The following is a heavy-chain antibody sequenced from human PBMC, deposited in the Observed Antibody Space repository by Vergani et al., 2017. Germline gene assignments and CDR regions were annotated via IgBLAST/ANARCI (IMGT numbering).Heavy chain of an antibody. CDR2: IYYSGST. V-gene: IGHV4-59*01. CDR3: ARVPTTVXTDEGLYYYYGMDV. J-gene: IGHJ6*02. Sequence: QVQLQESGPGLVKPSETLSLTCTVSGGSISSYYWSWIRQPPGKGLEWIGYIYYSGSTNYNPSLKSRVTISVDTSKNQFSLKLSSVTAADTAVNYCARVPTTVXTDEGLYYYYGMDVWGQGTTVTVSS. CDR1: GGSISSYY. D-gene: IGHD4-17*01.